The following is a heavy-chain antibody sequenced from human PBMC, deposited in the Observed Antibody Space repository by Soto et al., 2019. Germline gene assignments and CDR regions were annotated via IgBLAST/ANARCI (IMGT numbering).Heavy chain of an antibody. V-gene: IGHV3-30*18. CDR2: ISYDGSNK. J-gene: IGHJ4*02. CDR3: AKASGGSCYTQIDY. CDR1: GFTFSSYG. Sequence: SLRLSCAASGFTFSSYGMHWVRQAPGKGLERVAVISYDGSNKYYADSVKGRFTISRDNSKNTLYLQMNSLRAEDTAVYYCAKASGGSCYTQIDYWGQGTLVTVSS. D-gene: IGHD2-15*01.